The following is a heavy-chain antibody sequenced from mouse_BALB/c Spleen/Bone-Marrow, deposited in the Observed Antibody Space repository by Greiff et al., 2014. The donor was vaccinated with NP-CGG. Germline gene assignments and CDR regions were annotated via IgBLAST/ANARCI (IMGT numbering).Heavy chain of an antibody. CDR1: GYAFTNYL. Sequence: QVQLQQSGAELVGPGTSVKVSCKASGYAFTNYLIEWVKQRPGQGLEWIGVLNPGSGGTNYNEKFKGKAALTADKSSSSAYMQLSSLTSDDSAVYFCARRIYYAMGYWGQGTTLTVSS. CDR3: ARRIYYAMGY. J-gene: IGHJ2*01. CDR2: LNPGSGGT. D-gene: IGHD2-1*01. V-gene: IGHV1-54*01.